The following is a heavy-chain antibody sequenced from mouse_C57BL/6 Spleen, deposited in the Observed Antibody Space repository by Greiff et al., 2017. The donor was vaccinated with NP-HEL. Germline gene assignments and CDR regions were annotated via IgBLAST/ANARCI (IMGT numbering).Heavy chain of an antibody. Sequence: VQLQQSGPELVKPGASVKISCKASGYSFTGYYMNWVKQSPEKSLEWIGEINPSTGGTTYNQKFKAKATLTVDKSSSTAYMQLKSLTSEDSAVYYCARYGNYDAMDYWGQGTSVTVSS. CDR2: INPSTGGT. CDR3: ARYGNYDAMDY. CDR1: GYSFTGYY. D-gene: IGHD2-1*01. V-gene: IGHV1-42*01. J-gene: IGHJ4*01.